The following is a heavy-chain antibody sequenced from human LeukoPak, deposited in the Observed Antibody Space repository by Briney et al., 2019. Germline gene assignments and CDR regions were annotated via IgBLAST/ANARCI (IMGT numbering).Heavy chain of an antibody. CDR2: IFYSGTT. CDR3: ARSVRRGFNFDS. D-gene: IGHD1-26*01. V-gene: IGHV4-39*01. CDR1: GGSISSSSYY. Sequence: SETLSLTCTVSGGSISSSSYYWGWIRQPPGKGLEWIGSIFYSGTTYFNPSLNSRLTISVDTSKNQFSLKLRSMTAADTAVYYCARSVRRGFNFDSWGQGTLVTVSS. J-gene: IGHJ4*02.